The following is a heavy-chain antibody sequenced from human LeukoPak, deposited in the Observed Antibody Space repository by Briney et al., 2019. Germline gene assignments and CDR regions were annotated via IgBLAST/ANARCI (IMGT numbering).Heavy chain of an antibody. CDR3: ARESRLLWFGELPIDY. CDR2: ISIYNRNT. Sequence: ASVTVSCKSSGYTFSDFDISWVRQAPGQGLEWLGWISIYNRNTNSAQKFQGRLTMTTDTSTSTAYMELSGLRSDDTAVYYCARESRLLWFGELPIDYWGQGTLVTVSS. V-gene: IGHV1-18*01. CDR1: GYTFSDFD. J-gene: IGHJ4*02. D-gene: IGHD3-10*01.